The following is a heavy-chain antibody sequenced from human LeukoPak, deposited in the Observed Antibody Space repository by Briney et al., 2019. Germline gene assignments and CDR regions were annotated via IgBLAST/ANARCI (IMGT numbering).Heavy chain of an antibody. V-gene: IGHV3-74*01. CDR2: ISSDGTNT. J-gene: IGHJ5*02. CDR1: GFTFSTYW. CDR3: VRDGGNYWFDP. D-gene: IGHD4-23*01. Sequence: GGSLRLSCAASGFTFSTYWMHWVRQAPGKRLVWVSRISSDGTNTGYADSVKGRFTISRDNAKNTVYLQMNSLRAEDTAVYYCVRDGGNYWFDPWGQGTLVTISS.